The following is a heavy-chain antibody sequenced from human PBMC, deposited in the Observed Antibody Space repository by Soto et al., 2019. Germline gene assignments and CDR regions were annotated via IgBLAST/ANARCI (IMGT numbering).Heavy chain of an antibody. Sequence: SVKVSCKASGGTFSSYTISWVRQAPGQGLEWMGRIIPILGIANYAQKFQGRVTMTRNTSISTAYMELSSLRSEDTAVYYCARGLTRYSSGWYSYWYFDLWGRGTLVTVSS. D-gene: IGHD6-19*01. V-gene: IGHV1-69*02. J-gene: IGHJ2*01. CDR1: GGTFSSYT. CDR3: ARGLTRYSSGWYSYWYFDL. CDR2: IIPILGIA.